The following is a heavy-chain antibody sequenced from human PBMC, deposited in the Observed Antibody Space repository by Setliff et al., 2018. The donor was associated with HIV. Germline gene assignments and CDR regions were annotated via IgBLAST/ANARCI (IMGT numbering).Heavy chain of an antibody. J-gene: IGHJ4*02. Sequence: ASVKVSCKASGGTFSRDAISWVRQAPGQGLEWMGWINPNSGGTNYAQRFQGRVTMTRDTSVTTVYMELTSLRSDDTAVYYCARKDGVGYCDSNSCYGIGPIDFWGQGSLVTVSS. D-gene: IGHD2-2*01. V-gene: IGHV1-2*02. CDR2: INPNSGGT. CDR3: ARKDGVGYCDSNSCYGIGPIDF. CDR1: GGTFSRDA.